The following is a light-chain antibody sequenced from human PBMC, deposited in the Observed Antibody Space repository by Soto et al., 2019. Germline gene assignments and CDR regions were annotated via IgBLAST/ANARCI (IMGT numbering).Light chain of an antibody. CDR3: GSYTSTDTPFV. Sequence: QSVLAQPSSVSGSPGQSINISCTGTSTDVGGYNYVSWYQHHPGKGPKLIIYEVSNRPSGVSDRFYGSKSGNKASLIISNLEAEDESDYYCGSYTSTDTPFVFGTGTKVTVL. CDR2: EVS. J-gene: IGLJ1*01. V-gene: IGLV2-14*01. CDR1: STDVGGYNY.